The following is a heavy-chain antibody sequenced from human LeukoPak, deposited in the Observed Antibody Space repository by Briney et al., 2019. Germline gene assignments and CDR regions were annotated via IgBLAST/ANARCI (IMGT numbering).Heavy chain of an antibody. V-gene: IGHV1-69*13. CDR2: IIPIFGTA. D-gene: IGHD6-6*01. J-gene: IGHJ6*02. CDR3: ARLDEYSSSSRYYGMDV. CDR1: GGTFISYG. Sequence: ASVKVSCKASGGTFISYGISWVRQAPGQGLEWMGGIIPIFGTANYAQKFQGRVTITADESTGTAYMELSSLRSEDTAVYYCARLDEYSSSSRYYGMDVWGQGTTVTVSS.